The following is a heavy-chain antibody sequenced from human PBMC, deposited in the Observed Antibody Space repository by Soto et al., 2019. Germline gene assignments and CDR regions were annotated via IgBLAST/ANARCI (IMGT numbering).Heavy chain of an antibody. CDR1: GGSISSYY. V-gene: IGHV4-4*07. J-gene: IGHJ4*02. D-gene: IGHD2-15*01. CDR2: IYTSGST. CDR3: AREYGSGCSCSAYFDY. Sequence: SETLSVTCAVSGGSISSYYWSWIRQPAGKGLEWIGRIYTSGSTNYNPSLKSLVTMSVDTSKNQFSLKLSSVTAADTAVYYCAREYGSGCSCSAYFDYWGQVTLVTVSS.